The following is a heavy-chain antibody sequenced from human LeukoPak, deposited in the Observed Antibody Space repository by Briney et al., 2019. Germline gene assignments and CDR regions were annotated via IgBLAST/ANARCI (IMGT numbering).Heavy chain of an antibody. CDR1: GYTFTSYY. V-gene: IGHV1-69*13. CDR2: IIPIFGTA. Sequence: SVKVSCKASGYTFTSYYMHWVRQAPGQGLEWMGGIIPIFGTANYAQKFQGRVTITADESTSTAYMELSSLRSEDTAVYYCARDGGFGELFGDLNWFDPWGQGTLVTVSS. J-gene: IGHJ5*02. CDR3: ARDGGFGELFGDLNWFDP. D-gene: IGHD3-10*01.